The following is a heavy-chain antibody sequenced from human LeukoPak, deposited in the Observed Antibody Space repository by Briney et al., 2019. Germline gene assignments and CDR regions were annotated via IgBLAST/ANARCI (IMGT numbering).Heavy chain of an antibody. D-gene: IGHD6-13*01. CDR1: GGSIRSYY. V-gene: IGHV4-59*01. J-gene: IGHJ2*01. CDR3: ARVYYSNSYDYWYFDL. Sequence: IPSETLSLTCTVSGGSIRSYYWSWIRQPPGKGLEWIGYIFYSGGANYNPSLKSRVTRSVDTSKSQFSLKLTSVTAADTGVYYCARVYYSNSYDYWYFDLWGRGTLVTVSS. CDR2: IFYSGGA.